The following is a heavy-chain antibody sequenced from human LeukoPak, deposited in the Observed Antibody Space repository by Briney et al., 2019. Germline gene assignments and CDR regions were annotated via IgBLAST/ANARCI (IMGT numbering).Heavy chain of an antibody. V-gene: IGHV5-51*01. D-gene: IGHD3-10*01. Sequence: GESLKISCKGSGYSFTSCWIGWVRQMPGKGLEWMGIIYPGDSDTRYSPSFQGQVTISADKSISTAYLQWSSLKASDTAMYYCARPMVRGVAQDAFDIWGQGTMVTVSS. CDR2: IYPGDSDT. CDR3: ARPMVRGVAQDAFDI. J-gene: IGHJ3*02. CDR1: GYSFTSCW.